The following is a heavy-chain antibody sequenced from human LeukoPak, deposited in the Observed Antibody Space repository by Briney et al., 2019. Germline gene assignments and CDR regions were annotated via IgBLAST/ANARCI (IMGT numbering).Heavy chain of an antibody. J-gene: IGHJ4*02. Sequence: GGSLRLSCAASGFTFSSYAMSWVRQAPGKGLEWVSAISGSGGSTYYADSVKGRFTISRDNSKNTLYLQMNSLRAEGTAVYYCAKVTPYSSSWYYFDYWGQGTLVTVSS. CDR3: AKVTPYSSSWYYFDY. CDR2: ISGSGGST. V-gene: IGHV3-23*01. CDR1: GFTFSSYA. D-gene: IGHD6-13*01.